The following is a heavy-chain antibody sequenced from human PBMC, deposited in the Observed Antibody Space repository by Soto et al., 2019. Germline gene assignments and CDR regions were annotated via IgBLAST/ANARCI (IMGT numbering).Heavy chain of an antibody. J-gene: IGHJ3*02. Sequence: GSLRLSCAASGFTFSSYAMSWVRQAPGKGLEWVSGISGSGGSTYYADSVKGRFTISRDNSKNTLYLQVNSLRADDTAVYYCARRNWNYGAFDIWGQGTMVTVSS. CDR3: ARRNWNYGAFDI. D-gene: IGHD1-7*01. CDR1: GFTFSSYA. V-gene: IGHV3-23*01. CDR2: ISGSGGST.